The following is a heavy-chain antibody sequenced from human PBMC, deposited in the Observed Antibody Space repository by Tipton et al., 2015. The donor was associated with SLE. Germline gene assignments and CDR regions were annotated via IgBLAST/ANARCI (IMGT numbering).Heavy chain of an antibody. Sequence: TLSLTCTVSGGSISSGNYYWSWIRQPAGKGLEWIGRIYTSGTTNYNPSLKSRVTISVDTSKNQFSLKLGSVTAADTAVYLCARYYCPTGTCFGFDYWGQGALVTVSS. CDR2: IYTSGTT. CDR3: ARYYCPTGTCFGFDY. CDR1: GGSISSGNYY. V-gene: IGHV4-61*02. D-gene: IGHD2-8*01. J-gene: IGHJ4*02.